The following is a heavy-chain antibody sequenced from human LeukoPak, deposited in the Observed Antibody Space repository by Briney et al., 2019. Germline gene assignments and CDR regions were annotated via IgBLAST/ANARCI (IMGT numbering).Heavy chain of an antibody. CDR2: ISWNSGSI. V-gene: IGHV3-9*03. CDR1: GFTFDDYA. J-gene: IGHJ4*02. D-gene: IGHD6-19*01. Sequence: PGRSLRLSCAASGFTFDDYAMHWVRQAPGKGLEWVSGISWNSGSIGYADSVKGRFTISRDNAKNSLYLQMNSLRAEDMALYYCAKGGAVAGIGYYFDYWGQGTLVTVSS. CDR3: AKGGAVAGIGYYFDY.